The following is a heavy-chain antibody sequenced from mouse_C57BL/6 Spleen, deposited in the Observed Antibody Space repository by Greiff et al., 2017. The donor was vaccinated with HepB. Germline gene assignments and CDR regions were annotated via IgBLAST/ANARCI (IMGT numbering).Heavy chain of an antibody. Sequence: QVQLKESGPELVKPGASVKISCKASGYSFTSYYIHWVKQRPGQGLEWIGWIYPGSGNTKYNEKFKGKATLTADTSSSTAYMQLSSLTSEDSAVYYCARDTTVVARYFDVWGTGTTVTVSS. CDR1: GYSFTSYY. J-gene: IGHJ1*03. D-gene: IGHD1-1*01. V-gene: IGHV1-66*01. CDR3: ARDTTVVARYFDV. CDR2: IYPGSGNT.